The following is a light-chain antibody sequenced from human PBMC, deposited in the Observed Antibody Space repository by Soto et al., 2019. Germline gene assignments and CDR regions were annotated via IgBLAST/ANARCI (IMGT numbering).Light chain of an antibody. V-gene: IGLV3-1*01. CDR1: KLGDKY. CDR3: QAWDTNPAV. Sequence: SYELTQPPSVSVSPGQTASITCSGDKLGDKYACWYQQKPGQSPVLVIYQDNKRPSGIPERFSGSNSGNTATLTISGTQARDEADYYCQAWDTNPAVFGTGTKLTVL. CDR2: QDN. J-gene: IGLJ1*01.